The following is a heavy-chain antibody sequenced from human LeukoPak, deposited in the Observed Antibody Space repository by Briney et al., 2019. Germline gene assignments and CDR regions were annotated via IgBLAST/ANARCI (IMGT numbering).Heavy chain of an antibody. V-gene: IGHV3-30*18. CDR2: ISYDASNK. CDR1: GFTFSRYG. Sequence: GRSLRLSCAASGFTFSRYGMHWVRQTPGKGLEWVAVISYDASNKYYADSVKGRFTISRDNSKNTLYLRMNSLRAEDTAVYYCAKSHGYSYGFDYWGQGTLVTVSS. J-gene: IGHJ4*02. CDR3: AKSHGYSYGFDY. D-gene: IGHD5-18*01.